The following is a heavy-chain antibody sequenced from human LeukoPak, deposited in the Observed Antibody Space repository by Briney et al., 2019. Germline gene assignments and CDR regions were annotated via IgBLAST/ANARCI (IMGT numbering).Heavy chain of an antibody. CDR3: AKDRTVGASYWYFDL. Sequence: GGSLRLSCAASGFTFTTYWMRWVRQAPGKGLVWVSHINSDGSITSYADSVKGRFTISRDSSRNTLFLHMNTLRAEDTAIYYCAKDRTVGASYWYFDLWGRGTLVTVSS. V-gene: IGHV3-74*01. CDR2: INSDGSIT. D-gene: IGHD1-26*01. CDR1: GFTFTTYW. J-gene: IGHJ2*01.